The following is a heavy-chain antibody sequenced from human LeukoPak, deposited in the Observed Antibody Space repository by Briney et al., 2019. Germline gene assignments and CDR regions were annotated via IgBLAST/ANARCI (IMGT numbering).Heavy chain of an antibody. CDR2: IHNSGTT. CDR1: GGSVRSYS. V-gene: IGHV4-59*08. Sequence: SETLSLTCSVSGGSVRSYSWSWIRQPPGKGLEWIRYIHNSGTTNYKSSLKSRVIISVETTKNQFSLKLSSVTAADTAVYYCARHGGESLVATILHAFDIWGQGTMVTVSS. D-gene: IGHD5-24*01. CDR3: ARHGGESLVATILHAFDI. J-gene: IGHJ3*02.